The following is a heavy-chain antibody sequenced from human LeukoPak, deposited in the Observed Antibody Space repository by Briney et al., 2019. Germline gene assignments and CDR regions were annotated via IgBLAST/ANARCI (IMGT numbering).Heavy chain of an antibody. Sequence: SVKVSCKASGGTFSSYAISWVRQAPGRGLEWMGGIIPIFGTANYAQKFQGRVTITADESTSTAYMELSSLRSEDTAVYYCAREGYCSSTSCPAPDYWGQGTLVTVSS. CDR3: AREGYCSSTSCPAPDY. CDR1: GGTFSSYA. J-gene: IGHJ4*02. V-gene: IGHV1-69*13. D-gene: IGHD2-2*01. CDR2: IIPIFGTA.